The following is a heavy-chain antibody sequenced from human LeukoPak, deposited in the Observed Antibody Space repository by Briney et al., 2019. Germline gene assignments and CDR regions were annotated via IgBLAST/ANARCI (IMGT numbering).Heavy chain of an antibody. CDR1: GFTFTTYA. Sequence: GGSLRLSCAASGFTFTTYAMSWVRQAPGKGLEWVSTISGSGGGTYYADSVKGRFTISRDNSKNTLYLQMNSLRGEDTAVYYCARVPLDGPFDYWGQGTLVTVSS. CDR2: ISGSGGGT. CDR3: ARVPLDGPFDY. D-gene: IGHD5-24*01. J-gene: IGHJ4*02. V-gene: IGHV3-23*01.